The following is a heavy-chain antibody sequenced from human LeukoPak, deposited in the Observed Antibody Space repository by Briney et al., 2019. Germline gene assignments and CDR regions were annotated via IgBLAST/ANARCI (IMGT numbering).Heavy chain of an antibody. CDR2: FDPEDGET. D-gene: IGHD6-13*01. CDR3: VTIAGTGWNYFDY. J-gene: IGHJ4*02. CDR1: GYTLTELS. Sequence: GASVKVSCKVSGYTLTELSMHWVRQAPGKGLEWMGGFDPEDGETIYAQKFQGRVTMTEDTSTDTAYMELSSLRSEDTAVYYCVTIAGTGWNYFDYWGQGTLVTVSS. V-gene: IGHV1-24*01.